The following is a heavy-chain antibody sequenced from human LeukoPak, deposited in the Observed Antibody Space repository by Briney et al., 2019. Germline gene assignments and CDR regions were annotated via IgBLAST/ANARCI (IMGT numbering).Heavy chain of an antibody. Sequence: GGSLRLSCAASGFTFSDHYMDWVRQAPGKGLEWVGRSRNKVNGYFTEYAASVKDRFTISRDDSKNSLYLQMNSLQTEDTAVYYCTGATTEYINKRSWLSGGSVNRYYIDVWGKGTTVTVSS. CDR3: TGATTEYINKRSWLSGGSVNRYYIDV. CDR2: SRNKVNGYFT. D-gene: IGHD6-13*01. J-gene: IGHJ6*03. CDR1: GFTFSDHY. V-gene: IGHV3-72*01.